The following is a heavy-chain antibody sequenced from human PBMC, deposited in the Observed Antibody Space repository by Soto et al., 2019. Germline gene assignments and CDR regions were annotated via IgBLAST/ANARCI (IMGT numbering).Heavy chain of an antibody. CDR1: RGSFKSFA. V-gene: IGHV1-69*01. CDR3: ARGPDSSGFYPFDF. CDR2: TIPIVGST. Sequence: QVQLVQSGAEVKKPGSSVKVSCEASRGSFKSFAVSWVRQSPGQGLEWMGGTIPIVGSTKYAQKFQGRVTITTDEPARTAYMELRNLGSDDTAVYYCARGPDSSGFYPFDFWGQGTLVTVSS. J-gene: IGHJ4*02. D-gene: IGHD3-22*01.